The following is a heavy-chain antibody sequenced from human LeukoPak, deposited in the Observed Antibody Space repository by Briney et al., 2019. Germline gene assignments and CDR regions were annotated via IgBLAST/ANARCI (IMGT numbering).Heavy chain of an antibody. V-gene: IGHV4-4*07. CDR1: GGSFSIYY. CDR3: ARFSSIAAAFDY. Sequence: SETLSLTCTVSGGSFSIYYWTWIRQPAGKGLEWIGRIYTSGSTNYNPSLKSRGTMSVDTSKNQFSLKLSSVTAADTAVYYCARFSSIAAAFDYWGQGTLVTVSS. D-gene: IGHD6-13*01. CDR2: IYTSGST. J-gene: IGHJ4*02.